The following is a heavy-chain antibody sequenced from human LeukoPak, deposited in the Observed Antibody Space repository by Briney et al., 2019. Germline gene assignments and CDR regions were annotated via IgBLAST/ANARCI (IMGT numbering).Heavy chain of an antibody. Sequence: PGGSLRLSCAASGFTFSSYAMSWVRQAPGKGLEWVANIKQDGSEKYYVDSVKGRFTISRDNAKNSLYLQMNSLRAEDTAVYYCATSGAADDYWGQGTLVTVSS. D-gene: IGHD6-13*01. CDR1: GFTFSSYA. CDR3: ATSGAADDY. V-gene: IGHV3-7*01. J-gene: IGHJ4*02. CDR2: IKQDGSEK.